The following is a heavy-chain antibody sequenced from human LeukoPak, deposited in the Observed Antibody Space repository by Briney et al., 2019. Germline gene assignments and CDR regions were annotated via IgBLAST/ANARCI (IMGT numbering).Heavy chain of an antibody. CDR1: GGSFSGYY. CDR2: IRSKTYGGTT. Sequence: LSLTCAVYGGSFSGYYWSWIRQPPGKGLEWVGFIRSKTYGGTTEYAASVKGRFTISRDDSKSIAYLQMNSLKTEDTAVYYCTRGEGNVWGSYRFDYWGQGTLVTVSS. D-gene: IGHD3-16*02. CDR3: TRGEGNVWGSYRFDY. J-gene: IGHJ4*02. V-gene: IGHV3-49*03.